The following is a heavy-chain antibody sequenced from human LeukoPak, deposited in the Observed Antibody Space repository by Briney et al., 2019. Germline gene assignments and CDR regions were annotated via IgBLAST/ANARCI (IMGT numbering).Heavy chain of an antibody. Sequence: GESLRLSCAASGFTFSSYGMHWVRQAPGKGLEWVAVISYDGSNKYYADSVKGRFTISRDNSKNTLYLQMNSLRAEDTAVYYCAKGIAVAAIDYWGQGTLVTVSS. CDR2: ISYDGSNK. V-gene: IGHV3-30*18. CDR3: AKGIAVAAIDY. CDR1: GFTFSSYG. J-gene: IGHJ4*02. D-gene: IGHD6-19*01.